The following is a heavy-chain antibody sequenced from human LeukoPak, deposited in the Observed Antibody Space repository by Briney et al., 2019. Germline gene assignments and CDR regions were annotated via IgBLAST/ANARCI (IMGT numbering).Heavy chain of an antibody. J-gene: IGHJ4*02. CDR1: GYTLTELS. CDR3: ATQLLRFLEWLPDY. V-gene: IGHV1-24*01. D-gene: IGHD3-3*01. CDR2: FDPEDGET. Sequence: ASVKVSCKVSGYTLTELSMHWVRQAPGKGLEWMGGFDPEDGETIYAQKFQGRVTMTEDTSTDTAYMELSSLRSEDTAVYYCATQLLRFLEWLPDYWGQGTLVTVSS.